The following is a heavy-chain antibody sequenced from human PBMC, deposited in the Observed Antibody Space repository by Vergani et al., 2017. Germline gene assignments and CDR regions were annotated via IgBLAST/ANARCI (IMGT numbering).Heavy chain of an antibody. Sequence: QVQLVESGGGVVQPGGSLRLSCAASGFTFTNYGMHWVRQAPGKGLEWVAFTRYDGIVEYYGDSVRGRFTISRDNSKNTLYLQMNRLRPEDTDVYYCATAGAAYCRGASCYDFFEYWGQGTLVTVAS. CDR1: GFTFTNYG. D-gene: IGHD2-15*01. V-gene: IGHV3-30*02. CDR3: ATAGAAYCRGASCYDFFEY. J-gene: IGHJ4*02. CDR2: TRYDGIVE.